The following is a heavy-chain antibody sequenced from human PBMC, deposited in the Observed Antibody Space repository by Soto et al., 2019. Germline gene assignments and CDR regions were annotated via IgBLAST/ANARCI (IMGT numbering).Heavy chain of an antibody. CDR3: ARAWFGELGAFDI. CDR1: GYTFTSYA. J-gene: IGHJ3*02. V-gene: IGHV1-3*01. D-gene: IGHD3-10*01. Sequence: ASVKVSCKASGYTFTSYAMHWVRQAPGQRLEWMGWINAGNGNTKYSQKFQGRVTITRDTSASTAYMELSSLRSEDTAVYYRARAWFGELGAFDIWGQGTMVTVSS. CDR2: INAGNGNT.